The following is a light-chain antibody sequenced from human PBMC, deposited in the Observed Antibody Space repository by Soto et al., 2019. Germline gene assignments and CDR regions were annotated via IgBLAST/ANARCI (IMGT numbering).Light chain of an antibody. J-gene: IGKJ2*01. CDR1: QSVSSY. CDR2: DAS. CDR3: QQRSNWPPYT. Sequence: EIVLTQSPATLSLSPGERATLSCRASQSVSSYLAWYQQKPGQAPRLLIYDASNRATGIPARFSGSGSGTDFTLTISRLEPEDFTVYYCQQRSNWPPYTFGQGNQLEIK. V-gene: IGKV3-11*01.